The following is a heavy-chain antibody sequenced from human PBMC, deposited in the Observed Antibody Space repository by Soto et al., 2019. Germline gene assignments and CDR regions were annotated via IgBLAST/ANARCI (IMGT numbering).Heavy chain of an antibody. CDR2: IKSKTDGGTT. CDR3: TTYQYYYDSSGYDRFYY. Sequence: EVQLVESGGGLVKPGGSLRLSCAASGFTFSNAWMSWVRQAPGKGLEWVGRIKSKTDGGTTDYAAPVKGRFTISRDDSKNTLYLQMNSLTTDDTAVYYCTTYQYYYDSSGYDRFYYWGQGTLVTVSS. J-gene: IGHJ4*02. CDR1: GFTFSNAW. V-gene: IGHV3-15*01. D-gene: IGHD3-22*01.